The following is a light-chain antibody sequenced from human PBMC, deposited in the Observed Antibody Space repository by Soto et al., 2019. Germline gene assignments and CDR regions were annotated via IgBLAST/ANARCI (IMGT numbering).Light chain of an antibody. CDR1: QSVSSVY. CDR3: QHYDSLPIT. V-gene: IGKV3-20*01. J-gene: IGKJ5*01. Sequence: EIVLTQSPGTLSLSPGERATLSCRASQSVSSVYLAWYQHKPGQAPRLLIYGASSRATGIPDRFSGSGSGTDFTLTISRLEPEDFAVFYCQHYDSLPITFGQGTRLEIK. CDR2: GAS.